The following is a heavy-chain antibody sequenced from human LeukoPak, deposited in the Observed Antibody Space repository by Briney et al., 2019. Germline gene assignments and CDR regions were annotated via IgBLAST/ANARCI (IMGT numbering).Heavy chain of an antibody. J-gene: IGHJ4*02. CDR3: TTAPSYYNFNSFDY. Sequence: GGSLRLSWSASALSFSNAWTSWVRQTPGEGLECIGRIKSKSDGDSVDYAAPVKGRITISRDDWKNTLFLEMTTLKTEDAGVYFCTTAPSYYNFNSFDYWGQRTVVTVSS. CDR2: IKSKSDGDSV. V-gene: IGHV3-15*01. CDR1: ALSFSNAW. D-gene: IGHD1-1*01.